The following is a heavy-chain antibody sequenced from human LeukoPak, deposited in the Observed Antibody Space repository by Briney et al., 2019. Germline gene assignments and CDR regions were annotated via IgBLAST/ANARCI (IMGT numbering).Heavy chain of an antibody. V-gene: IGHV3-7*03. CDR1: GFTFSTYW. J-gene: IGHJ4*02. CDR3: AREGGSIRYFDY. Sequence: GGSLRLSCAASGFTFSTYWMTWVRQAPGKGLEWVANIKQDGSEKYYVDSVKGRFTISRDNAKNSLYLQMNSLRAEDTAVYYCAREGGSIRYFDYWGQGTLVTVSS. D-gene: IGHD3-16*01. CDR2: IKQDGSEK.